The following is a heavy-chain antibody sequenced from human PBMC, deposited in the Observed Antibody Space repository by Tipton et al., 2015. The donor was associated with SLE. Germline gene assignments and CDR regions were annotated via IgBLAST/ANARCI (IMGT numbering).Heavy chain of an antibody. J-gene: IGHJ2*01. CDR1: GYSFTTYW. Sequence: VQLVQSGAEVKKPGESLKISCKGSGYSFTTYWIGWVRQMPGKGVELMGIIYPGYSDIRYGPSFQGQVTISADKSINTAYLQWSSLKASDTAMYYCARQRSYCTSTSCHYWYFDLWGRGTLVTVSS. V-gene: IGHV5-51*01. CDR3: ARQRSYCTSTSCHYWYFDL. CDR2: IYPGYSDI. D-gene: IGHD2-2*01.